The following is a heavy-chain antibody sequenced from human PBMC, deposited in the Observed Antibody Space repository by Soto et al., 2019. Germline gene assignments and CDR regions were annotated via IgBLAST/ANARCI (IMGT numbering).Heavy chain of an antibody. Sequence: ASVKVSCKASGYTFISYGISWVRQAPGQGLEWMGWISAYNGNTNYAQKLQGRVTMTTDTSTSTAYMELRSLRSDDTAVYYCARDTDIRYYYDSSGYYYPYFDYWGQGTLVTVSS. J-gene: IGHJ4*02. CDR3: ARDTDIRYYYDSSGYYYPYFDY. CDR2: ISAYNGNT. CDR1: GYTFISYG. V-gene: IGHV1-18*04. D-gene: IGHD3-22*01.